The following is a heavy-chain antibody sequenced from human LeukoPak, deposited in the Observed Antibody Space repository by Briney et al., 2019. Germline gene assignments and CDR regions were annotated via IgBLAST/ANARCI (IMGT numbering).Heavy chain of an antibody. CDR2: INPSGGST. CDR1: GYTFTSYY. J-gene: IGHJ6*02. D-gene: IGHD2-15*01. V-gene: IGHV1-46*01. Sequence: ASVKVSCKASGYTFTSYYMHWVRQAPGQGLEWMGIINPSGGSTSYAQKFQGRVTMTRDTSTSTDYMELSSLRSEDTAVYYCASCSGGSCSHYYYYGMDVWGQGTTVTVSS. CDR3: ASCSGGSCSHYYYYGMDV.